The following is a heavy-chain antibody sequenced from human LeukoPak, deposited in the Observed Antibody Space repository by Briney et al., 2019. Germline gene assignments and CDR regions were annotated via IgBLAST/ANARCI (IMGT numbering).Heavy chain of an antibody. Sequence: ASVKVSCKASGYTFTSYYMHWVRQAPGQGLEWMGIINPSGGSTSYAQKFQGRVAMTRDMSTSTVYMELSSLRSEDTAVYYCARVPDNLNPKDYWGQGTLVTVSS. CDR2: INPSGGST. D-gene: IGHD1-14*01. CDR1: GYTFTSYY. J-gene: IGHJ4*02. CDR3: ARVPDNLNPKDY. V-gene: IGHV1-46*01.